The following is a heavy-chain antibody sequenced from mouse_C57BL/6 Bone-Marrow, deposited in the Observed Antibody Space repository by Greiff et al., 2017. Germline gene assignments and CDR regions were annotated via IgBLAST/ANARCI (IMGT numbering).Heavy chain of an antibody. CDR2: ISSGGSYT. J-gene: IGHJ4*01. Sequence: EVQLVESGGDLVKPGGSLKLSCAASGFTFSSYGMSWVRQTPDKRLEWVATISSGGSYTYYPDSVKGRFTISRDNAKNTLYLQMSSLKSEDTAMYYGERESPPSPYCAMDYWGQGTSVTVSS. CDR3: ERESPPSPYCAMDY. CDR1: GFTFSSYG. V-gene: IGHV5-6*01.